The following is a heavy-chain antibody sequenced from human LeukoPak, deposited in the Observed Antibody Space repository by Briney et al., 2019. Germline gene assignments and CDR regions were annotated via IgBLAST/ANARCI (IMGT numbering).Heavy chain of an antibody. J-gene: IGHJ1*01. Sequence: PGGSLRLSCAAPGFTFSSYAMSWVRQAPGKGLEWVSAISGSGGSTYYADSVKGRFTIPRDNSKNTLYLQMNSLRAEDTAVYYCAKVAVAGILKYFQHWGQGTLVTVSS. CDR2: ISGSGGST. D-gene: IGHD6-19*01. CDR3: AKVAVAGILKYFQH. CDR1: GFTFSSYA. V-gene: IGHV3-23*01.